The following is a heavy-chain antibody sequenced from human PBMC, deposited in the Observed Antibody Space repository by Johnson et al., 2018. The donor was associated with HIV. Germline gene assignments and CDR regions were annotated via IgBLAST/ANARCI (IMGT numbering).Heavy chain of an antibody. J-gene: IGHJ3*02. Sequence: VQLVESGGGVVQPGRSLRLSCAASGFTVSSYDMHWVRQSTGKGLEWVSAIGTAGDKYYPGSVKGRFTISRENAKNSLYLQMNSLRAGDTAMYYCARVGSGELLDGFDIWGQGTMVTVSS. CDR1: GFTVSSYD. V-gene: IGHV3-13*01. CDR2: IGTAGDK. CDR3: ARVGSGELLDGFDI. D-gene: IGHD3-10*01.